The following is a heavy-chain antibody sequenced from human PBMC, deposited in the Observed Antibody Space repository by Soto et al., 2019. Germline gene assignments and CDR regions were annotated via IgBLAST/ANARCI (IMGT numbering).Heavy chain of an antibody. CDR3: ASRITMVRGARSAGMDV. CDR1: GGTFSSYA. D-gene: IGHD3-10*01. V-gene: IGHV1-69*01. Sequence: QVQLVQSGAEVKKPGSSVKVSCKASGGTFSSYAISWVRQAPGQGLEWMGGIIPIFGTANYAQKFQGRVTIAADESTRTAYMELSSLRSEDTAVYYCASRITMVRGARSAGMDVWGQGTTVTVSS. J-gene: IGHJ6*02. CDR2: IIPIFGTA.